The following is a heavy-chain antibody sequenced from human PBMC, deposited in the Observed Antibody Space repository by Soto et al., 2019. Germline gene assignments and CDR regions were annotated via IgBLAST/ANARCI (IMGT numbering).Heavy chain of an antibody. CDR1: GGSISSYY. V-gene: IGHV4-59*01. CDR3: ASVRDLVPSSGPNWFDP. Sequence: QVQLQESGPGLVKPSETLSLTCTVSGGSISSYYWSWIRQPPGRGLECVGYIYYSGSTNSNPSLKRRVTISVDTSKTQFSLKLSSVSAADPAVYSCASVRDLVPSSGPNWFDPWGQETLVTVSS. D-gene: IGHD2-8*01. J-gene: IGHJ5*02. CDR2: IYYSGST.